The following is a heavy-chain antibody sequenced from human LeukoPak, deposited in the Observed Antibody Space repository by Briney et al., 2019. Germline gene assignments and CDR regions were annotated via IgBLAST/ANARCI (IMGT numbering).Heavy chain of an antibody. V-gene: IGHV4-4*02. Sequence: SETLSLTCAVSGGSVSSSNWRSWVRQPPGKGLEWIGEIYHSGSTNYNPSLKSRVTISVDKSKNQFSLKLSSVTAADTAVYYCARDFGIAAAGDYWGQGTLVTVSS. CDR3: ARDFGIAAAGDY. D-gene: IGHD6-13*01. CDR1: GGSVSSSNW. CDR2: IYHSGST. J-gene: IGHJ4*02.